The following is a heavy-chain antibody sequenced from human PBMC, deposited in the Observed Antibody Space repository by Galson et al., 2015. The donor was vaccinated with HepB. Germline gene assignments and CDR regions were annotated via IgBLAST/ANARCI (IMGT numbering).Heavy chain of an antibody. Sequence: SLRLSCAASGFTFSSYSMNWVRQAPGKGLEWVSSISSSSSYIYYADSVKGRFTISRDNAKNSLYLQMNSLRAEDTAVYYCARAVTPIHQTHKTPFDIWGQGTMVTVSS. V-gene: IGHV3-21*01. CDR2: ISSSSSYI. D-gene: IGHD2-15*01. CDR3: ARAVTPIHQTHKTPFDI. J-gene: IGHJ3*02. CDR1: GFTFSSYS.